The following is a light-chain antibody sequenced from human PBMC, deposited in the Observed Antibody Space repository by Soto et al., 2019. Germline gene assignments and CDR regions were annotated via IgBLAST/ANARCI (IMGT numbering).Light chain of an antibody. Sequence: EIVLTQSPGTLSLSPGERATLSGRASQSVSSSYLAWYQQKPGQAPRLLIFAATSRATGIPDRFSGSGSGTDFTLTISRLEPEDFAVYFCQQNGSSHPYTSGHGTQLEIK. J-gene: IGKJ2*01. CDR3: QQNGSSHPYT. CDR2: AAT. CDR1: QSVSSSY. V-gene: IGKV3-20*01.